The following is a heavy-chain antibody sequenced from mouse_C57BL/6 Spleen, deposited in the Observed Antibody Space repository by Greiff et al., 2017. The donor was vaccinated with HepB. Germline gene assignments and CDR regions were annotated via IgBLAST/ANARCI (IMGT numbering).Heavy chain of an antibody. V-gene: IGHV5-17*01. CDR3: ARTAQATGLFAY. D-gene: IGHD3-2*02. CDR1: GFTFSDYG. CDR2: ISSGSSTI. Sequence: DVKLVESGGGLVKPGGSLKLSCAASGFTFSDYGMHWVRQAPEKGLEWVAYISSGSSTIYYADTVKGRFTISRDNAKNTLFLQMTSLRSEDTAMYYCARTAQATGLFAYWGQGTLVTVSA. J-gene: IGHJ3*01.